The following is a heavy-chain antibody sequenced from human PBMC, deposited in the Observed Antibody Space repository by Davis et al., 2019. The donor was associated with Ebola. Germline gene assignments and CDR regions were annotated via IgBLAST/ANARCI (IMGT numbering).Heavy chain of an antibody. Sequence: AASVKVSCKASGYTFTGYFMHWVRQAPGQGLEWMGRINPNSGGTKYAQKFQGRVTMTRDTSISTAYMELSSLRSEDTAVYYCASSNLLWFGELLLFYWGQGTLVTVSS. J-gene: IGHJ4*02. CDR2: INPNSGGT. CDR1: GYTFTGYF. CDR3: ASSNLLWFGELLLFY. D-gene: IGHD3-10*01. V-gene: IGHV1-2*06.